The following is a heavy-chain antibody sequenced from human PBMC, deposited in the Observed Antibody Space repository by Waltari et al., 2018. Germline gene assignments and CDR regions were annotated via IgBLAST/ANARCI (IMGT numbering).Heavy chain of an antibody. D-gene: IGHD5-12*01. CDR1: GLRFNRDD. J-gene: IGHJ4*02. CDR3: ARGNLRAGYDPYFDY. CDR2: LRSDETKG. Sequence: QVQMVESGGGVVQPGGSLRLSCKPSGLRFNRDDGVDWVRQAPGRGLEWVAFLRSDETKGSYADSVRGRFTISRDSSKNTVYLQMDSLRPEDTAVYYCARGNLRAGYDPYFDYWGQGTQVTVSS. V-gene: IGHV3-30*02.